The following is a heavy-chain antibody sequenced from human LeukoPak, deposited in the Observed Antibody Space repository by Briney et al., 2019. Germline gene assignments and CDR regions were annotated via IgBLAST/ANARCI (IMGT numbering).Heavy chain of an antibody. J-gene: IGHJ4*02. Sequence: GGSLRLSCAASGFTFSSYGMHWVRQAPGKGLEWVAFIRYDGSKKYYADSVKGRFTISRDNSKNTLYLQMNSLGAEDTAVYYCAKIAVAGERFDYWGQGTLVTVSS. CDR3: AKIAVAGERFDY. CDR2: IRYDGSKK. CDR1: GFTFSSYG. V-gene: IGHV3-30*02. D-gene: IGHD6-19*01.